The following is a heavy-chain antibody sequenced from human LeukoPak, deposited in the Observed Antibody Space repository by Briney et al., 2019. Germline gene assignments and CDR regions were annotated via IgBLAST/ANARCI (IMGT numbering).Heavy chain of an antibody. V-gene: IGHV3-9*01. D-gene: IGHD1-7*01. Sequence: GGSLRLSCAASGFTFDDYAMHWVRQAPGKGLEWVSGISWNSGSIGYADSVKGRFTISRDNAKNSLYLQMNSLRAEDTAVYYCAKDMNLDVWGQGTTVTVSS. CDR2: ISWNSGSI. CDR3: AKDMNLDV. J-gene: IGHJ6*02. CDR1: GFTFDDYA.